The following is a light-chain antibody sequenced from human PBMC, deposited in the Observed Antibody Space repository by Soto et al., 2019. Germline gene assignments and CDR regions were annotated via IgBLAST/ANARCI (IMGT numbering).Light chain of an antibody. Sequence: EIVLTQSPATLTLSPGERVTLSCRASQSVTGSLAWYQQRPGQPPRLLIYDTSNRATGIPARFSGGGYGTDFTLTISSLEPEDFAVYHCQQRANFGQGTRLE. CDR2: DTS. J-gene: IGKJ5*01. V-gene: IGKV3-11*01. CDR3: QQRAN. CDR1: QSVTGS.